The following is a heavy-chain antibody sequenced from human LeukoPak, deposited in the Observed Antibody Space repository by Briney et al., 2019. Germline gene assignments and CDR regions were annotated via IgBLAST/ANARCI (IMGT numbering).Heavy chain of an antibody. V-gene: IGHV3-53*01. CDR2: IYSSAVT. Sequence: GGSLRLSCAASGFTVSSNYMTWVRQAPGKGLEWVSLIYSSAVTDYADSVKGRFTISRDNANHSLYLQMNSLRVEETAVYYCSRARPGGGGQSFQHWGQGTLVTVSS. CDR1: GFTVSSNY. J-gene: IGHJ1*01. D-gene: IGHD3-16*01. CDR3: SRARPGGGGQSFQH.